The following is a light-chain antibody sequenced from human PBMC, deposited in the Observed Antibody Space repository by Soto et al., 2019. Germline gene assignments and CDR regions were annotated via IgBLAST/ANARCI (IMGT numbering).Light chain of an antibody. CDR2: GNS. V-gene: IGLV1-40*01. CDR1: SSNIGAHYD. J-gene: IGLJ1*01. Sequence: QSVLTQPPSVSGAPGQRATISCTGSSSNIGAHYDVHWYQQLPGTAPKLLIYGNSNRPSGVPDRFSGSKSGTSASLAITGLQAEDEADYYCQSYDNSLSVYVFGTGTKLTVL. CDR3: QSYDNSLSVYV.